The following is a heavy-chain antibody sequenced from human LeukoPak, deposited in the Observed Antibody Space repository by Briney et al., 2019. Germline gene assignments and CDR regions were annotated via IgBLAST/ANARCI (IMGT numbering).Heavy chain of an antibody. J-gene: IGHJ4*02. D-gene: IGHD5-18*01. V-gene: IGHV1-69*13. CDR2: IIPIFGTA. Sequence: SVRVSCKASGGTFSSYAISWVRQAPGQGLEWMGGIIPIFGTANYAQKFQGRVTITADESTSTAYMELSSLRSEDTAVYYCATGTGGYSYGYGHFDYWGQGTLVTVSS. CDR3: ATGTGGYSYGYGHFDY. CDR1: GGTFSSYA.